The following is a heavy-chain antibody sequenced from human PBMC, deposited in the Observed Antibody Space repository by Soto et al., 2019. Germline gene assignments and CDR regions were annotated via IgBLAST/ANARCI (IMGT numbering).Heavy chain of an antibody. V-gene: IGHV1-46*01. J-gene: IGHJ4*02. D-gene: IGHD6-19*01. CDR1: GYTFTSYY. CDR2: INPSGGST. Sequence: ASVKVSCKASGYTFTSYYMHWVRQAPGQGLEWMGIINPSGGSTSYAQKFQGRVTMTRDTSTSTVYMELSSLRSEDTAVYYCARGYEEGHLAVAVDYWGQGTLVTVSS. CDR3: ARGYEEGHLAVAVDY.